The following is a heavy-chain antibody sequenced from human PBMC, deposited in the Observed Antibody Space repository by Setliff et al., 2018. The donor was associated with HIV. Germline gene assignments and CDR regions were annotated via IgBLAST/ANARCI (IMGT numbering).Heavy chain of an antibody. V-gene: IGHV4-59*01. Sequence: SETLSLTCSVSGGSFSGYYWSWIRQPPGKGLEWIGYIYIYNSGSTNYNPSLTSRVTISADTSRNQFSLKLTSVTAADTAIYYCARDSGMAVVGTWRRLDPWGQGTLVTVSS. CDR2: IYIYNSGST. CDR1: GGSFSGYY. CDR3: ARDSGMAVVGTWRRLDP. D-gene: IGHD6-19*01. J-gene: IGHJ5*02.